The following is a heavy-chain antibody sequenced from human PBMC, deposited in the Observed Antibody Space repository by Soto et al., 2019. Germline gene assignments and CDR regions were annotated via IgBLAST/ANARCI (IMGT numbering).Heavy chain of an antibody. V-gene: IGHV4-31*03. CDR2: ILYSGST. CDR1: GGSISSGGYY. D-gene: IGHD2-15*01. J-gene: IGHJ4*02. Sequence: QVQLQESGPGLVKPSQTLSLTCTVSGGSISSGGYYWSWIRQHPGKGLEWIGYILYSGSTYYNPSLKSRVTISVDTSKNQFSLKLSSVTAADTAVYYCARYCSGGSCYSSHFDYWGQGTLVTVSS. CDR3: ARYCSGGSCYSSHFDY.